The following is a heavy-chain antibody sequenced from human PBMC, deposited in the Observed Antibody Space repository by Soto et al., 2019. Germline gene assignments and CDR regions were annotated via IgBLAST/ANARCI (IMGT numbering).Heavy chain of an antibody. J-gene: IGHJ4*02. Sequence: PSETLSLTCTVSGGSISSGDYYWSWIRQPPGKGLEWIGYIYYSGSTYYNPSLKSRVTISVDTSKNQFSLKLSSVTAADTAVYYCARDRRIAAAGTHFDYWGQGTLVTAPQ. CDR2: IYYSGST. D-gene: IGHD6-13*01. V-gene: IGHV4-30-4*01. CDR1: GGSISSGDYY. CDR3: ARDRRIAAAGTHFDY.